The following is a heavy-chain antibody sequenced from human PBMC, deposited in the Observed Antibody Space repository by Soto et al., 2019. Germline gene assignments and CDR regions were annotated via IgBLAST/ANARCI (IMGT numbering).Heavy chain of an antibody. CDR3: AKGGGRFYYGSGSYCLDY. V-gene: IGHV3-30*18. J-gene: IGHJ4*02. CDR1: GFTFSSYG. Sequence: QVQLVESGGGVVQPGRSLRLSCAASGFTFSSYGMHWVRQAPGKGLEWVAVISYDGSNKYYADSVKGRFTISRDNSNNTLYLQMHSLRAEDTAVYYCAKGGGRFYYGSGSYCLDYWGQGTLVTVSS. CDR2: ISYDGSNK. D-gene: IGHD3-10*01.